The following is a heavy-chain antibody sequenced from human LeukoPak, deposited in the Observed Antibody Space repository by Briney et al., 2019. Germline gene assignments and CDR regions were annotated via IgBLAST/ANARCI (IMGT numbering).Heavy chain of an antibody. V-gene: IGHV1-8*01. Sequence: ASVRVSCKASGYTFTSYDINWVRQATGQGLEWMGWMNPNSGNTGYAQKFQGRVTMTRNTSISTAYMELSRLRSDDTAVYYCARGGSTIFGTLMDVWGKGTTVTVSS. J-gene: IGHJ6*03. CDR3: ARGGSTIFGTLMDV. D-gene: IGHD3-3*01. CDR2: MNPNSGNT. CDR1: GYTFTSYD.